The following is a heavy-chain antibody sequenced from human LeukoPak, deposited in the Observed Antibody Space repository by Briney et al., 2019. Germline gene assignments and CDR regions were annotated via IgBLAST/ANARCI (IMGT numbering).Heavy chain of an antibody. Sequence: SSETLSLTCAVYGGSFSGYYWSWIRQPPGKGLEWIGEINHSGSTNYNPSLKSRVTISVDTSKNQFSLKLSSVTAADTAVYYCARTPREVWFDPWGQGTLVTVSS. CDR3: ARTPREVWFDP. CDR1: GGSFSGYY. J-gene: IGHJ5*02. D-gene: IGHD1-26*01. V-gene: IGHV4-34*01. CDR2: INHSGST.